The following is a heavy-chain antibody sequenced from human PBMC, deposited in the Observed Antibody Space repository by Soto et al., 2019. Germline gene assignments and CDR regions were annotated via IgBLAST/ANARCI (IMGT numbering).Heavy chain of an antibody. J-gene: IGHJ6*02. Sequence: GGSLRRSCAASGFTCSSYAMHWVRQAPGKGLEWVAVISYDGSNKYYADSVKGRFTISRDNSKNTLYLQMNSLRAEDTAVYYCARDRDSSPEYYYYGMDVWGQGTTVTVSS. V-gene: IGHV3-30-3*01. CDR3: ARDRDSSPEYYYYGMDV. D-gene: IGHD6-6*01. CDR2: ISYDGSNK. CDR1: GFTCSSYA.